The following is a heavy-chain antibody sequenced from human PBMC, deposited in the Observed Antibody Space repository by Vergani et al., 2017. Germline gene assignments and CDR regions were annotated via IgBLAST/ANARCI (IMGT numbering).Heavy chain of an antibody. CDR2: IYSTGST. D-gene: IGHD5-12*01. V-gene: IGHV4-31*03. CDR3: ARMGGYDEGDAFRIGYFDS. J-gene: IGHJ4*02. Sequence: QVQLQESGPGLVKPSQTLSLTCSVSGDSISSGVYYWNWIRQPPGKGLEWIGYIYSTGSTHHNPSLRRRINMSVDTSKNQFSLKLNSVTAADTAMYDCARMGGYDEGDAFRIGYFDSWGPGILVTVSS. CDR1: GDSISSGVYY.